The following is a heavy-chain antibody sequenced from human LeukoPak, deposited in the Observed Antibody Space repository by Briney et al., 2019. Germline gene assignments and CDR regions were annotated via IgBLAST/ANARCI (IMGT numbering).Heavy chain of an antibody. J-gene: IGHJ4*02. CDR3: ARDARYYYDSSGYPLDY. D-gene: IGHD3-22*01. Sequence: GASVKVSCKASGYTFTSYGISWVRQAPGQGLEWMGWISAYNGNTNYAQKLQGRVTMTRDTSTSTVYMELSSLRSEDTAVYYCARDARYYYDSSGYPLDYWGQGTLVTVSS. V-gene: IGHV1-18*01. CDR1: GYTFTSYG. CDR2: ISAYNGNT.